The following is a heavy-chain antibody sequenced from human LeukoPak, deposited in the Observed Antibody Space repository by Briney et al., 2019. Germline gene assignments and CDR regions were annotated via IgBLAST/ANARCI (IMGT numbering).Heavy chain of an antibody. CDR2: ISPYNGKT. V-gene: IGHV1-18*01. D-gene: IGHD3-22*01. J-gene: IGHJ4*02. Sequence: GASVKVSCKASGYIFSNFFSSYGITWVRQAPGQGLEWMGWISPYNGKTKFAQKFQGIVTMTTGTSTSTACMELRRLRSDDTAVYYCASGYYSDGSGYSPADYWGQGTRVTVSS. CDR1: GYIFSNFFSSYG. CDR3: ASGYYSDGSGYSPADY.